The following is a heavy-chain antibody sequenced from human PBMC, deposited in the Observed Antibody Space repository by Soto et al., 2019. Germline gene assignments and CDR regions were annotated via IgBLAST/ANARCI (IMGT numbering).Heavy chain of an antibody. CDR1: GFTFSSYS. CDR3: AKEGGLSGSYYISSSYYFDY. V-gene: IGHV3-48*01. Sequence: GGSLRLSCAASGFTFSSYSMNWVRQAPGKGLEWVSSISSSSNTYYADSVKGRFTISRDNSKNTLYLQMNSLRAEDTSVYYCAKEGGLSGSYYISSSYYFDYWGQGTLVTVSS. J-gene: IGHJ4*02. D-gene: IGHD1-26*01. CDR2: ISSSSNT.